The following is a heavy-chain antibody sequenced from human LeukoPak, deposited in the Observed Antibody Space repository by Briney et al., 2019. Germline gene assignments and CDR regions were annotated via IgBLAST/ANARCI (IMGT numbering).Heavy chain of an antibody. D-gene: IGHD2-2*01. CDR3: AKGANYAPA. V-gene: IGHV4-59*01. J-gene: IGHJ4*02. CDR1: GDSISSSY. CDR2: IYYSGST. Sequence: PSETLSLTCTVSGDSISSSYWSWIRQPPGKGLEWIGYIYYSGSTNYNPSLKSRVTISIDTSKNQFSLKLSSMTAADTAVYYCAKGANYAPAWGQGTLVTVSS.